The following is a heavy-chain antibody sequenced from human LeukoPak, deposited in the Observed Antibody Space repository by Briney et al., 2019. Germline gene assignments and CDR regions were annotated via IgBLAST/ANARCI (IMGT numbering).Heavy chain of an antibody. V-gene: IGHV1-18*01. CDR2: ISCYNGDT. D-gene: IGHD1-20*01. Sequence: ASVKVSCKASGYTFTSNGITWVRQAPGQGLEWVGWISCYNGDTKYAQKFQGRVTVTTDTSTSTAYMELRSLRSDDTAHYYCARAHNWNDGWDFWGQGTLIAVSS. CDR1: GYTFTSNG. CDR3: ARAHNWNDGWDF. J-gene: IGHJ4*02.